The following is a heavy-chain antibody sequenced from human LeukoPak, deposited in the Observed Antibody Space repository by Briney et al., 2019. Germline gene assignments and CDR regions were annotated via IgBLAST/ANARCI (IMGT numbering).Heavy chain of an antibody. J-gene: IGHJ6*02. CDR1: GFTFSSYA. CDR2: ISGSDGST. V-gene: IGHV3-23*01. Sequence: GGSLRLSCAASGFTFSSYAMSWVRQAPGKGLEWVSAISGSDGSTYYADSVKGRFTISRDNSKNTLYLQMNSLRAEDTAVYYCARVLTNSWSGYYYGLDVWGQGTTVTVSS. D-gene: IGHD6-13*01. CDR3: ARVLTNSWSGYYYGLDV.